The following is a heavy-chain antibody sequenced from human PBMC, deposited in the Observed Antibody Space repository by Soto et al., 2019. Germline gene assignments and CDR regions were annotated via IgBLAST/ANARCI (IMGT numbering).Heavy chain of an antibody. D-gene: IGHD5-12*01. Sequence: GGSLRLSCAASGFTFSSYAMHWVRQAPGKGLEWVAVISYDVSNKYYADSVKGRFTISRDNSKNTLYLQMNSLRAEDTAVSYCAREEEGYIMATAPNFDSWGQGTRVTSSS. CDR2: ISYDVSNK. CDR1: GFTFSSYA. CDR3: AREEEGYIMATAPNFDS. V-gene: IGHV3-30-3*01. J-gene: IGHJ4*02.